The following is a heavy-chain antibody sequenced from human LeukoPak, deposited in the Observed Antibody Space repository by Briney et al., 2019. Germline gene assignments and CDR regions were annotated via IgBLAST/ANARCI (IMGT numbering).Heavy chain of an antibody. CDR2: IIPIFGTA. CDR3: ARSRGYRSEFDY. Sequence: SVKVSCKASEGTFSSYAISWVRQAPGQGLEWMGGIIPIFGTANYAQKFQGRVTITTDESTSTAYMELSSLRSEDTAVYYCARSRGYRSEFDYWGQGTLVTVSS. J-gene: IGHJ4*02. V-gene: IGHV1-69*05. CDR1: EGTFSSYA. D-gene: IGHD5-18*01.